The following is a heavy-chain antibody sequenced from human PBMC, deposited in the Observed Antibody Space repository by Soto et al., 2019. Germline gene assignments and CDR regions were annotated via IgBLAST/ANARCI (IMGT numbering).Heavy chain of an antibody. D-gene: IGHD4-17*01. J-gene: IGHJ6*02. CDR3: ASYGDYAYYYYGMDV. V-gene: IGHV1-18*01. Sequence: ASVKVSCKASGYTFTSYGISWVRQAPVQGLEWMGWISAYNGNTNYAQKLQGRVTMTTDTSTSTAYMELRSLRSDDTAVYYCASYGDYAYYYYGMDVWGQGTTVTVSS. CDR1: GYTFTSYG. CDR2: ISAYNGNT.